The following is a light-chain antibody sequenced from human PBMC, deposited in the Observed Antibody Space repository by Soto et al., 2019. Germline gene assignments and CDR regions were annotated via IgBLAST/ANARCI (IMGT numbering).Light chain of an antibody. J-gene: IGKJ4*01. CDR2: AAS. CDR3: QQYGSSIT. V-gene: IGKV3-20*01. Sequence: EIVLTQSPGTLSLSPGERGALSCRASHSVSSSAVAWYNQKPGQAPRLLIYAASSRATGIPDRFSGSGAGTDFTLTISSVEPEDYAVYYCQQYGSSITFGGGTKVEIK. CDR1: HSVSSSA.